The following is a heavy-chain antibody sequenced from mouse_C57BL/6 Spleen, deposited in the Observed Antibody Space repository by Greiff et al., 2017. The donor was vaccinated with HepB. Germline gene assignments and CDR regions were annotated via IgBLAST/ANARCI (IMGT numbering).Heavy chain of an antibody. CDR2: IDPETGGT. CDR3: TRSIGPAWFAY. V-gene: IGHV1-15*01. Sequence: QVQLKQSGAELVRPGASVTLSCKASGYTFTDYEMHWVKQTPVHGLEWIGAIDPETGGTAYNQKFKGKAILTADKSSSTAYMELRSLTSEDSAVYYCTRSIGPAWFAYWGQGTLVTVSA. CDR1: GYTFTDYE. J-gene: IGHJ3*01.